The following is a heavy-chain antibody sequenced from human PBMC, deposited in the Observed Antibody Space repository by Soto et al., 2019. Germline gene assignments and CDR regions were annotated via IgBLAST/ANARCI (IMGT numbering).Heavy chain of an antibody. D-gene: IGHD2-21*01. V-gene: IGHV1-69*02. Sequence: QVQLVQSGAEVKKPGSSVKVSCKASGGTFSSYPISWVRQAPGQGLEWMGRIIPSLNIANYAQKFQGRVTLPADKSTNTAYMELSSLRSEDTAVYYCARTRAATDSLYWFDPWGQGTLVTVSS. CDR2: IIPSLNIA. CDR3: ARTRAATDSLYWFDP. J-gene: IGHJ5*02. CDR1: GGTFSSYP.